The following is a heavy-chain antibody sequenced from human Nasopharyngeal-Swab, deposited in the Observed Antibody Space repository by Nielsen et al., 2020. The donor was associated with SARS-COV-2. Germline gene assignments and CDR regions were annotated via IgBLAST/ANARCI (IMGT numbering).Heavy chain of an antibody. J-gene: IGHJ4*02. CDR2: INYSGST. CDR3: ARGLRFLEWLFDY. D-gene: IGHD3-3*01. V-gene: IGHV4-34*01. CDR1: GGSFSGYY. Sequence: SETLSLTCAVYGGSFSGYYWSWIRQPPGKGLEWIGEINYSGSTNYNPSLKSRVTISVDTSKNQFSLKLSSVTAADTAVYYCARGLRFLEWLFDYWGQGTLVTVSS.